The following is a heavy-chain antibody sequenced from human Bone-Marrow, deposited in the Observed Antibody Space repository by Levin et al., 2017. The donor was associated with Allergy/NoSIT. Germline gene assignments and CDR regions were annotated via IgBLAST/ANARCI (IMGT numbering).Heavy chain of an antibody. CDR1: GFTFRHYT. CDR3: ARDPARGYYDSSGYSGDH. Sequence: PGGSLRLSCAASGFTFRHYTMNWVRQAPGKGLEWVSCITSSGDSTYYADSVKGRFTISRANAKNSLYLQLNRLRDEDTAMYYCARDPARGYYDSSGYSGDHWGQGTLVTVSS. V-gene: IGHV3-48*02. J-gene: IGHJ4*02. CDR2: ITSSGDST. D-gene: IGHD3-22*01.